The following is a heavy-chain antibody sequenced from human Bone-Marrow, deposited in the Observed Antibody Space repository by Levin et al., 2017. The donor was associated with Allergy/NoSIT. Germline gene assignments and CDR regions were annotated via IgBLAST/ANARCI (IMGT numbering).Heavy chain of an antibody. Sequence: SCEASGFTFNDFAMHWVRQVPGKGLEWVSGIMWDSSRMDYADSVKGRFIISRDNAKKSLNLEMNGLRVDDTALYHCVKDRTSVDNWNYGGPFESWGQGTLVTVSS. CDR3: VKDRTSVDNWNYGGPFES. J-gene: IGHJ4*02. D-gene: IGHD1-7*01. CDR2: IMWDSSRM. CDR1: GFTFNDFA. V-gene: IGHV3-9*01.